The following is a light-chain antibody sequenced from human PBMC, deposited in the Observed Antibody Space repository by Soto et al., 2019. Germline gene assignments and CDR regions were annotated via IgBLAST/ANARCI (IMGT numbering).Light chain of an antibody. J-gene: IGKJ4*01. CDR3: QQYDNLPLT. CDR2: DAS. CDR1: QDISNY. Sequence: DIQMTQSPSSLSASVGDRVTITCQASQDISNYLNWYQQKPGKAPKLLIYDASNLETGVPSRFNGNGSGTDFTFTISSLQPEDIATYCCQQYDNLPLTFGGGTKVEIK. V-gene: IGKV1-33*01.